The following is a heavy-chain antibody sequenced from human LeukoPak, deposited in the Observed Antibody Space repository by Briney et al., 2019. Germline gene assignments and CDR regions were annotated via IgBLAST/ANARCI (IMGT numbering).Heavy chain of an antibody. Sequence: SVKVSCRASGGTFSSYTISWVRQAPGQGLEWMGRIIPILGIANYAQKFQGRVTITADKSTSTAYMELGSLRSEDTAVYYCARAVDTAMVIFDYWGQGTLVTASS. D-gene: IGHD5-18*01. CDR2: IIPILGIA. V-gene: IGHV1-69*02. J-gene: IGHJ4*02. CDR1: GGTFSSYT. CDR3: ARAVDTAMVIFDY.